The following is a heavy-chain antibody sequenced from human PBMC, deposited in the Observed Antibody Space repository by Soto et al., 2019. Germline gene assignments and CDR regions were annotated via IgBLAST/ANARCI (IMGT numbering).Heavy chain of an antibody. CDR3: ARGRTPYYYYYYKDV. Sequence: PSETLSLTCAAYGGSLSGYYWSWIRQPPGKGLEWIGEINHSGSTNYNPSLKSRVTISVDTSKNQFSLKLSSVTAADTAVYYCARGRTPYYYYYYKDVWGKGTTVTVSS. V-gene: IGHV4-34*01. CDR2: INHSGST. J-gene: IGHJ6*03. CDR1: GGSLSGYY.